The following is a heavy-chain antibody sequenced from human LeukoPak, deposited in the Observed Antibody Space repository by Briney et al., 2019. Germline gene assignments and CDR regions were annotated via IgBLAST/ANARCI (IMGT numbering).Heavy chain of an antibody. CDR2: IYPGDSDT. V-gene: IGHV5-51*04. D-gene: IGHD5-24*01. Sequence: ESLKISCKGSGYSFTSYWIGWVRQMPGKGLEWLGIIYPGDSDTIYSPSFQGQVTISADKPVSTAYLQWSSLKASDTAMYYCARRRDPGAFDIWGQGTMVTVSS. CDR3: ARRRDPGAFDI. CDR1: GYSFTSYW. J-gene: IGHJ3*02.